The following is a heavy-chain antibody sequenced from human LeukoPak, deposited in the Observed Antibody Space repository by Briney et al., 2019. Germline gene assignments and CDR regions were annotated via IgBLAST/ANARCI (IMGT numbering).Heavy chain of an antibody. V-gene: IGHV3-23*01. CDR2: ISGSGGST. D-gene: IGHD1-26*01. CDR1: EFTFSSYA. J-gene: IGHJ4*02. Sequence: GGSLRLSCVASEFTFSSYAMSWVRQAPGKGLEWVSAISGSGGSTYYADSVKGRFTISRDNSKNTLYLQMNSLRAEDTAVYYCAKDGGSYEYYFDYWGQGTLVTVSS. CDR3: AKDGGSYEYYFDY.